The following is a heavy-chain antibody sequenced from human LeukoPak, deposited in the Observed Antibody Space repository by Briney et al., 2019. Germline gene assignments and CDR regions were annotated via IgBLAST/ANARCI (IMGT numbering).Heavy chain of an antibody. V-gene: IGHV4-34*01. D-gene: IGHD5-18*01. Sequence: SETLSLTCAVYGGSFSGYYWSWIRQPPGKGLEWIGEINHSGSTNYNPSLKSRVTISVDTSKNQFSLKLSSVTAADTAVYYCARTAIQLWPTGIDYWGQGTLVTVSS. CDR3: ARTAIQLWPTGIDY. CDR2: INHSGST. J-gene: IGHJ4*02. CDR1: GGSFSGYY.